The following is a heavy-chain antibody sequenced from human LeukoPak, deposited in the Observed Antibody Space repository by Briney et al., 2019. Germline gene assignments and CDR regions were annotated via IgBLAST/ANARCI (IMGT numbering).Heavy chain of an antibody. V-gene: IGHV4-59*08. Sequence: SETLSLTCNVSDGSVSSYYWSWIRQPPGKGLEWIGYISYSGNTNYNPSLKSRVVMSLDTPKNQFSLRLSSVTAADTAVYYCARQRGNALSYFDYWGQGTLVTVSS. J-gene: IGHJ4*02. CDR2: ISYSGNT. CDR1: DGSVSSYY. D-gene: IGHD4-23*01. CDR3: ARQRGNALSYFDY.